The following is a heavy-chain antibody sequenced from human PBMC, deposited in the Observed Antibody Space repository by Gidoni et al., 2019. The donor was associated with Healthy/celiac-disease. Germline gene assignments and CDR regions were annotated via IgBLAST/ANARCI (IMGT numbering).Heavy chain of an antibody. CDR3: ATPITTKMPIPDY. CDR2: MSGSGGST. D-gene: IGHD3-22*01. J-gene: IGHJ4*02. V-gene: IGHV3-23*01. Sequence: EVQLLESGGGLVQPGVSLRLSCAASAFTFSSYVMSWVRQAPGKGLEWVSAMSGSGGSTYYADSVKGRFTISRDNAKNTLYLQMNSLRAEDTALYYCATPITTKMPIPDYWGQGTLVTVSS. CDR1: AFTFSSYV.